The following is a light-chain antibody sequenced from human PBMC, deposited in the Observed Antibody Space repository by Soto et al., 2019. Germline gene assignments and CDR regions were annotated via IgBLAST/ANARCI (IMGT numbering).Light chain of an antibody. J-gene: IGKJ3*01. CDR3: QQYNKWPPFT. CDR1: QSVSSN. V-gene: IGKV3-15*01. Sequence: EIVMMQAPATPLITTGERATLSCRASQSVSSNLAWYQQKPGQAPRLLIYGASTRATGIPARFSGSGSGTEFTLTISSLQSEDFAVYYCQQYNKWPPFTFGPGTGWISN. CDR2: GAS.